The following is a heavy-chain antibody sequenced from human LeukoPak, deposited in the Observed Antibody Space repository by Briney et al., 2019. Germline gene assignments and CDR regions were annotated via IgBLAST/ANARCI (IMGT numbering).Heavy chain of an antibody. D-gene: IGHD5-18*01. CDR1: GFTFSSYA. Sequence: PGGSLRLSCAASGFTFSSYAMSWVHQAPGKGLEWVSAISGSGGSTYYADSVKGRFTISRDNSKNTLYLQMNSLRAEDTAVYYCANLQGYSYGPDFDYWGQGTLVTVSS. CDR3: ANLQGYSYGPDFDY. CDR2: ISGSGGST. J-gene: IGHJ4*02. V-gene: IGHV3-23*01.